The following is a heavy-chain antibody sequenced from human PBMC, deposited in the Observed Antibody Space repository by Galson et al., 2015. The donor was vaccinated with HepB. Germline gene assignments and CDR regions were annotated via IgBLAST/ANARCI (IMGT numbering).Heavy chain of an antibody. D-gene: IGHD2-2*01. J-gene: IGHJ3*02. CDR3: ARDVSYALGWDAFDI. CDR1: GYTFTGYY. CDR2: INPNSGGT. V-gene: IGHV1-2*04. Sequence: SVKVSCKASGYTFTGYYMHWVRQAPGQGLEWMGWINPNSGGTNYAQKFQGWVTMTRDTSISTAYMELSRLRSDDTAVYYCARDVSYALGWDAFDIWGQGTMVTVSS.